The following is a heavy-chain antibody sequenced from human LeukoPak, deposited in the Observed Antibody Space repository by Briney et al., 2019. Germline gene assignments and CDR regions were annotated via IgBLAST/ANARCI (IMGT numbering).Heavy chain of an antibody. CDR2: ISFDGTNK. CDR1: GFSFSNFG. D-gene: IGHD3-9*01. V-gene: IGHV3-30*18. J-gene: IGHJ6*01. Sequence: GGSLRLSCAASGFSFSNFGMHWVRQAPGKGLEWVSVISFDGTNKYYADSVKGRFTISRDNAKNTLYLQMNSLRAEDTAVYYCAKGIHPEYYDILTGTYYYYGMDVWGQGTTVTVSS. CDR3: AKGIHPEYYDILTGTYYYYGMDV.